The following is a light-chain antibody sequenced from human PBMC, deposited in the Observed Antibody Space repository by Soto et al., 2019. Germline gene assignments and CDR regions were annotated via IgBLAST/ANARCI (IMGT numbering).Light chain of an antibody. CDR2: AAY. V-gene: IGKV1-39*01. Sequence: DIQMTQSPSSLSASVGDRFTITCRASQSISSYLNWYQQKPGKAPKLLIYAAYSLQSGVPSRFSGSGSGTDFTLTISSLQPEDFATYYCQPLKSYPPTFGQGTKVDIK. J-gene: IGKJ1*01. CDR3: QPLKSYPPT. CDR1: QSISSY.